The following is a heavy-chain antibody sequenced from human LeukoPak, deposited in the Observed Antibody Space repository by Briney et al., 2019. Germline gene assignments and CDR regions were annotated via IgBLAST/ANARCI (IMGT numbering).Heavy chain of an antibody. D-gene: IGHD6-19*01. J-gene: IGHJ3*02. V-gene: IGHV3-15*01. CDR2: IKSKTDGGTT. CDR1: GFTFSNAW. Sequence: GGSLRLSCAASGFTFSNAWMSWVRQAPGKGLEWVGRIKSKTDGGTTDYAAPVKGRFTISRDDSKNTLYLQMNGLKTEDTAVYYCTTDRLVRDAFDIWGQGTMVTVSS. CDR3: TTDRLVRDAFDI.